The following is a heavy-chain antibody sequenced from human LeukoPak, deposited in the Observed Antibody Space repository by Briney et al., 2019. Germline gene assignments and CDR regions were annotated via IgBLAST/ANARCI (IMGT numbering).Heavy chain of an antibody. CDR2: IYYSGST. Sequence: PSETLSLTCTVSGGSISSSSYYWGWIRQPPGKGLEWIGSIYYSGSTYYNPSLKSRVTISVDTSKNQFSLKLSSVTAADTAVYYCASLTVTPPVRYFDYWGQGTLVTVSS. CDR3: ASLTVTPPVRYFDY. J-gene: IGHJ4*02. CDR1: GGSISSSSYY. D-gene: IGHD4-11*01. V-gene: IGHV4-39*01.